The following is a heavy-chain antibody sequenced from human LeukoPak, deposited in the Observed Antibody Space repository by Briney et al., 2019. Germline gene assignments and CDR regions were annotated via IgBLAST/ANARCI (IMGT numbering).Heavy chain of an antibody. CDR3: ARVSSIAARLWFDP. Sequence: RASETLSLTCTVSGGSISSYYWSWIRQPPGKGLEWIGYIYYSGSTNYNPSLKSRVAISVDTSKNQFSLKLSSVTAADTAVYYCARVSSIAARLWFDPWGQGTLVTVSS. D-gene: IGHD6-6*01. J-gene: IGHJ5*02. V-gene: IGHV4-59*08. CDR2: IYYSGST. CDR1: GGSISSYY.